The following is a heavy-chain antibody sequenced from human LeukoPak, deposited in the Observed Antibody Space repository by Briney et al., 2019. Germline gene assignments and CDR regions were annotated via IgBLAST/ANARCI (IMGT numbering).Heavy chain of an antibody. D-gene: IGHD5-24*01. J-gene: IGHJ4*02. CDR3: ARGGGSGDY. CDR1: GFTFSNYW. V-gene: IGHV3-7*01. CDR2: IKHDGSDK. Sequence: PGGSLRLSCTASGFTFSNYWVSWVRQAPGKGLEWVADIKHDGSDKNYVDSVKGRFTISRDNAKNSLYLQINSLRDEDTAVYYCARGGGSGDYWGQGTLVTVSS.